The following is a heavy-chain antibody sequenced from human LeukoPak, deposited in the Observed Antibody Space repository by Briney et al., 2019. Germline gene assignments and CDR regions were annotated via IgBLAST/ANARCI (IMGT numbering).Heavy chain of an antibody. D-gene: IGHD5-24*01. V-gene: IGHV4-30-4*01. Sequence: PSQTLSLTCTVSGGLTSSGDYYWSWIRQSPAKGLEWIGQVYYSGSTLYSPSLKSRLTISIDTSKNQFSLRLSSVTGADTAVYYCASLSVWELATHPGGSFDYWGRGILVTVSS. CDR1: GGLTSSGDYY. J-gene: IGHJ4*02. CDR3: ASLSVWELATHPGGSFDY. CDR2: VYYSGST.